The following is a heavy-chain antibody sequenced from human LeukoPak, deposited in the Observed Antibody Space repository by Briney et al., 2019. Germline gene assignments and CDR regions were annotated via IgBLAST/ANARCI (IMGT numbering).Heavy chain of an antibody. Sequence: GASVKVSCKASGGTFSSYTISWVRQAPGQGLEWMGRIIPILGIANYAQKFQGRVTITADKSTSTAYMELSSLRSEDTAVYYCARGAAAGPSRYPRSTQDVDYWGQGTLVTVSS. CDR3: ARGAAAGPSRYPRSTQDVDY. D-gene: IGHD6-13*01. CDR2: IIPILGIA. CDR1: GGTFSSYT. V-gene: IGHV1-69*02. J-gene: IGHJ4*02.